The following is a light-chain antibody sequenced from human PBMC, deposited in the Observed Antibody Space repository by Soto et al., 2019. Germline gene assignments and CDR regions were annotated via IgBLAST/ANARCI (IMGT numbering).Light chain of an antibody. V-gene: IGKV3-11*01. J-gene: IGKJ1*01. CDR2: DAS. CDR1: QSVSSY. Sequence: EIVLKHSSITLYLYSGDGVTFSCRASQSVSSYLAWYQQKPGQAPRLLSYDASNRATGIPARFSGSGSGTDFTHTIYSLEPEYLAVYCCQQRSNWARTLAPGTKVDIK. CDR3: QQRSNWART.